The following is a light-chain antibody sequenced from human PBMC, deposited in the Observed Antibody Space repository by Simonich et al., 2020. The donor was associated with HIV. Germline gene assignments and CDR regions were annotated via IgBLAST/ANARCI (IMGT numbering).Light chain of an antibody. CDR1: QSLLYSSNNKNY. J-gene: IGKJ2*01. Sequence: DIVMTQSPDSLAVSLGERATINCKSSQSLLYSSNNKNYLAWYQQKPGQPPKLLIYWASTRESGVPDRFSGSGSETDFTLTISSLQAEDVAVYYCQQYYTTPYTFGQGTKLEIK. V-gene: IGKV4-1*01. CDR2: WAS. CDR3: QQYYTTPYT.